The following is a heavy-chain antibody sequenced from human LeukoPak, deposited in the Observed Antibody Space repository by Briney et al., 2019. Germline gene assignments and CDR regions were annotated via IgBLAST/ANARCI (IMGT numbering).Heavy chain of an antibody. CDR1: GGSFSGYY. Sequence: SSETLSLTCAVYGGSFSGYYWSWIRQPPGKGLEWIGEINHIGSTNYNPSLKSRVTISVDTSKNQFSLKLSSVTAADTAVHYCARGRTSYNILTGYYRPNWFDPWGQGTLVTVSS. J-gene: IGHJ5*02. CDR2: INHIGST. CDR3: ARGRTSYNILTGYYRPNWFDP. D-gene: IGHD3-9*01. V-gene: IGHV4-34*01.